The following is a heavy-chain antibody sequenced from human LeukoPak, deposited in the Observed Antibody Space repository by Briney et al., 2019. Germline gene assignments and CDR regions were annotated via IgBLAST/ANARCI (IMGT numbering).Heavy chain of an antibody. CDR1: GFTFSSYG. J-gene: IGHJ5*02. D-gene: IGHD3-10*01. CDR2: ISYDGSNK. Sequence: QPGGSLRLSCAASGFTFSSYGMHWVRQAPGKGLGWVVVISYDGSNKYYADSVKGRFTISRGNAKNSLYLQMNSLRAEDTAVYYCARDSSYYAHNWFDPWGQGTLVTVSS. CDR3: ARDSSYYAHNWFDP. V-gene: IGHV3-30*03.